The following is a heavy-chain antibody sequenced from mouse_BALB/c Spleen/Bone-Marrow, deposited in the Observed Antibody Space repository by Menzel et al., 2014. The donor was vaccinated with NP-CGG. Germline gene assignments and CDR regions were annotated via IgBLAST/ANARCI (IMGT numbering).Heavy chain of an antibody. CDR1: GYAFTNYL. J-gene: IGHJ4*01. Sequence: QVQLKQSGAELVRPGTSVKVSCKASGYAFTNYLIEWVKQRPGQGLEWIGVINPGGGGTNYNEKFKGKATLTADKSSSTAYMQLSSLTSDDSAVYFCARSLLRLQNAMDYWGQGTSVTVSS. CDR3: ARSLLRLQNAMDY. CDR2: INPGGGGT. D-gene: IGHD1-2*01. V-gene: IGHV1-54*01.